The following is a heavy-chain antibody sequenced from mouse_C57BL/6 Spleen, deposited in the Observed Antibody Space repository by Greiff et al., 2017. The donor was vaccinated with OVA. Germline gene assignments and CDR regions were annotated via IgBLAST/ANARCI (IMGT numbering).Heavy chain of an antibody. Sequence: VKLMESGPGLVQPSQSLSITCTVSGFSLTSYGVHWVRQSPGKGLEWLGVIWRGGSTDYNAAFMSRLSITKDNSKSQVFFKMNSLQADDTAIYYCAKNRGYDYDGYFDVWGTGTTVTVSS. V-gene: IGHV2-5*01. D-gene: IGHD2-4*01. CDR3: AKNRGYDYDGYFDV. CDR2: IWRGGST. CDR1: GFSLTSYG. J-gene: IGHJ1*03.